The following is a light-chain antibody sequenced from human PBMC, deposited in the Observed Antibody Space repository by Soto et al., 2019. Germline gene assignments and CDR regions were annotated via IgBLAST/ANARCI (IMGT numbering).Light chain of an antibody. CDR1: QGISNY. CDR2: AAS. J-gene: IGKJ1*01. Sequence: DIQMTQSPSSLSASVRDRVSITCRASQGISNYLAWYQEKPGKVPKLLIYAASTLQSGVPSRFSGSGSGTDFTLTISSLQPEDVATYYCQKYDSAPWTFGQGTNVEIK. CDR3: QKYDSAPWT. V-gene: IGKV1-27*01.